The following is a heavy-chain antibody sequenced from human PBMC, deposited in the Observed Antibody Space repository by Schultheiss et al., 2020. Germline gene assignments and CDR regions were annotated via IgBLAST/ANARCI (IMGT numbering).Heavy chain of an antibody. V-gene: IGHV4-61*08. CDR2: IYHSGST. Sequence: SETLSLTCTVSGGSISSGGYYWSWIRQPPGKGLEWIGEIYHSGSTNYNPSLKSRVTISVDTSKNQFSLKLSSVTAADTAVYYCARAAFSIVVVPAAPFDPWGQGTLVNGYS. J-gene: IGHJ5*02. CDR1: GGSISSGGYY. CDR3: ARAAFSIVVVPAAPFDP. D-gene: IGHD2-2*01.